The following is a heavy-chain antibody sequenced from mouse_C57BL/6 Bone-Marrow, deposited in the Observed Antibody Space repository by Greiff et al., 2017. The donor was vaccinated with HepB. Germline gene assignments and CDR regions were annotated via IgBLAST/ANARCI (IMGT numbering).Heavy chain of an antibody. CDR3: AREDYDGSAY. D-gene: IGHD2-4*01. V-gene: IGHV1-42*01. Sequence: VQLQQSGPELVKPGASVKISCKASGYSFTGYYMNWVKQSPEKSLEWIGEINPSTGGTTYSQKFKAKATLTVDKSSSTAYMQLKSLTSEDSAVYYCAREDYDGSAYWGQGTLVTVSA. J-gene: IGHJ3*01. CDR2: INPSTGGT. CDR1: GYSFTGYY.